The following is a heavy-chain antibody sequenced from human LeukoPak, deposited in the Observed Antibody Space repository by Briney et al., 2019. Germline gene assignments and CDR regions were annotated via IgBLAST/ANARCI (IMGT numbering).Heavy chain of an antibody. CDR3: AKDSAGVGDYGSFGFMDF. J-gene: IGHJ6*03. D-gene: IGHD4-17*01. CDR1: GFTFSRYG. CDR2: ISYDGSNK. Sequence: PGGSLRLSCAASGFTFSRYGMHWVRQAPGKGLEWVTAISYDGSNKYYAGSVKGRFTISRDNSKNTLYVQMNSLRAEDTAVYYCAKDSAGVGDYGSFGFMDFWGKGTTVTISS. V-gene: IGHV3-30*19.